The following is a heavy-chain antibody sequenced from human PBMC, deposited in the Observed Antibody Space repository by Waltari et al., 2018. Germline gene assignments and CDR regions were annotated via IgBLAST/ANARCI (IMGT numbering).Heavy chain of an antibody. J-gene: IGHJ4*02. D-gene: IGHD2-15*01. CDR1: GYSISSGYY. CDR3: ARWGLYCSGGSCSEG. V-gene: IGHV4-38-2*01. Sequence: QVQLQESGPGLVKPSETLSLTCAVSGYSISSGYYWGWIRQPPGKGLEWIGSIYHSGRTYYNPSLKSRITISVDTSKNQFSLKLSSVTAADTAVYYCARWGLYCSGGSCSEGWGQGTLVTVSS. CDR2: IYHSGRT.